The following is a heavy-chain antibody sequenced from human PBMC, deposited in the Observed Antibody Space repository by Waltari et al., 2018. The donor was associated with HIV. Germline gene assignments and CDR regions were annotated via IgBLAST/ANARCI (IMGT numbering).Heavy chain of an antibody. Sequence: QVQLVQSGTEVKKPGASVKVSCKASGYPLPGYAMNWVRQATGQGLEWMGWMNPESGNTAYAHKFQGRVTMTRNTSIRTAYMELTSLRSEDTAVYYCARGPPNDLWPPQTRHMDVWGQGTTVTVSS. CDR3: ARGPPNDLWPPQTRHMDV. CDR1: GYPLPGYA. D-gene: IGHD3-3*01. V-gene: IGHV1-8*01. J-gene: IGHJ6*02. CDR2: MNPESGNT.